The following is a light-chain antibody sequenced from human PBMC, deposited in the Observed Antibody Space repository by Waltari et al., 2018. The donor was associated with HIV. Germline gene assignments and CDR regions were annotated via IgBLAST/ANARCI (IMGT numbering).Light chain of an antibody. V-gene: IGLV2-14*01. Sequence: QSALTQPASVPGSPGQSITIACVGTSSDTANHKSVSWFQHLPGKAPELIIYVVSNRHQGVSERFSGSKSGNTASLTTSGLQVEDEAEYSCNSETSAGTYVFGTGTKVTVL. CDR3: NSETSAGTYV. J-gene: IGLJ1*01. CDR1: SSDTANHKS. CDR2: VVS.